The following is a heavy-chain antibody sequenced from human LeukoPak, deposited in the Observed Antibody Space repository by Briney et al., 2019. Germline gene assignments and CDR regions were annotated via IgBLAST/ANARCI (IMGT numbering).Heavy chain of an antibody. D-gene: IGHD6-13*01. CDR2: IKSKTDGGTT. J-gene: IGHJ6*03. Sequence: GGSLRLSCAASGFTFSSYAMSWVRQAPGKGLKWVGRIKSKTDGGTTDYAAPVKGRFTISRDDSKNTLYLQMNSLKTEDTAVYYCTTDRGYSSSWYGSPYYYMDVWGKGTTVTVSS. V-gene: IGHV3-15*01. CDR3: TTDRGYSSSWYGSPYYYMDV. CDR1: GFTFSSYA.